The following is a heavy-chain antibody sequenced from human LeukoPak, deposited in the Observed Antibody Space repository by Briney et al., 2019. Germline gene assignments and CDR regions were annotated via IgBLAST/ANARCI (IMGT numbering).Heavy chain of an antibody. Sequence: SETLSLTCTVSGGSISSSSYYWGWIRQPPGKGLEWIGSIYYSGSTYYNPSLKSRVTISVDTSKNQFSLKLSSVTAADPAVYYCARTYSSGWYGGNWFDPWGQGTLVTVSS. CDR1: GGSISSSSYY. CDR2: IYYSGST. CDR3: ARTYSSGWYGGNWFDP. J-gene: IGHJ5*02. V-gene: IGHV4-39*01. D-gene: IGHD6-19*01.